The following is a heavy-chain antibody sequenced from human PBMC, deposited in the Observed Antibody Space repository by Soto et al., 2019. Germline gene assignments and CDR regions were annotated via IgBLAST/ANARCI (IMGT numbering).Heavy chain of an antibody. V-gene: IGHV4-59*01. D-gene: IGHD2-2*03. Sequence: SETLSLTCTVSGGSISSYYWSWIRQPPGKGLEWIGYVHDSWGSHYSPSLKSRVTMSVDTSKNHFSLKLISVTTADTAVYFCAREENLGRWIQPLDSWGQGTLVTVSS. CDR3: AREENLGRWIQPLDS. J-gene: IGHJ4*02. CDR2: VHDSWGS. CDR1: GGSISSYY.